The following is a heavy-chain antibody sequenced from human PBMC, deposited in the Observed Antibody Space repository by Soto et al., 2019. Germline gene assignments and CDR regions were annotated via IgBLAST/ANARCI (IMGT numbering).Heavy chain of an antibody. D-gene: IGHD6-6*01. CDR3: ASRSAPFDY. CDR2: ISSGGSTI. V-gene: IGHV3-48*01. J-gene: IGHJ4*02. CDR1: GLTFSNYN. Sequence: GGSLRLSCAVSGLTFSNYNMNWVRQAPGKGLEWVSYISSGGSTIYYADSVKGRFTISRDNAKNSLYLQMNSLRAEDTAVYYCASRSAPFDYWGQGALVTVSS.